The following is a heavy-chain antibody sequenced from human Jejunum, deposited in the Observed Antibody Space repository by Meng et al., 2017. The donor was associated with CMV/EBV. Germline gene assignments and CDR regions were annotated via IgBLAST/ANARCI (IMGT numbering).Heavy chain of an antibody. CDR3: ARGREEGFLEWLLIFDY. J-gene: IGHJ4*02. CDR2: IKHDGSQK. D-gene: IGHD3-3*01. CDR1: FSTYW. V-gene: IGHV3-7*01. Sequence: FSTYWMSWVRQAPGKGLEWVANIKHDGSQKNYVDSVKGRFTISRDNAKNSLYLHMDSLRAEDTAVYYCARGREEGFLEWLLIFDYWGQGTLVTVSS.